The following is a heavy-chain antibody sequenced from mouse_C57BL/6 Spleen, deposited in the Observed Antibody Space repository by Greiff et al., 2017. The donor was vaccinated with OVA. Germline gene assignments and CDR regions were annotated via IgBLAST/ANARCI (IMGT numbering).Heavy chain of an antibody. CDR1: GYTFTSYW. V-gene: IGHV1-52*01. CDR3: ARGKIPGYFDV. J-gene: IGHJ1*03. CDR2: IDPSDSET. Sequence: QVQLQQPGAELVRPGSSVKLSCKASGYTFTSYWMHWVKQRPIQGLEWIGNIDPSDSETHYNQKFKDKATLTVDKSSSTAYMQLSSLTSEDSAVYYCARGKIPGYFDVWGTGTTVTVSS.